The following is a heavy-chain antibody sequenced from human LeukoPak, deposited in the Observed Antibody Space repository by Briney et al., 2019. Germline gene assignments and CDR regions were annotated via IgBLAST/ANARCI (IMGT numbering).Heavy chain of an antibody. CDR2: IYYSGST. CDR3: ARGLLYVY. D-gene: IGHD3-10*01. Sequence: PSETLSLTCTVSGGSISTYYWSRIRQPPGKGLEWIGYIYYSGSTNYNPSLKSRVTISVDTSKNQFSLKLSSVTAADTAVYYCARGLLYVYWGQGTLVTVSS. CDR1: GGSISTYY. V-gene: IGHV4-59*12. J-gene: IGHJ4*02.